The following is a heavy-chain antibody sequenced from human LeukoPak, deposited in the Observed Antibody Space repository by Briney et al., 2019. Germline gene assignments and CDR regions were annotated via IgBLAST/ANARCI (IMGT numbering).Heavy chain of an antibody. CDR1: GFTFSSYS. V-gene: IGHV3-48*01. J-gene: IGHJ4*02. D-gene: IGHD2-2*01. CDR3: ARDCSSTSCYLDY. Sequence: PGGSLRLSCAASGFTFSSYSMNWVRQAPGKGLEWVSYISSSSTIYYADSVKGRFTISRDNAKNSLYLQMNSLRAEDTAVYYCARDCSSTSCYLDYWGQGTLVTVSS. CDR2: ISSSSTI.